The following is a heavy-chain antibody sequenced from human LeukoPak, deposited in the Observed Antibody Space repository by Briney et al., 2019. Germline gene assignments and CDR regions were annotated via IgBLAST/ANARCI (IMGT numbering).Heavy chain of an antibody. D-gene: IGHD6-13*01. CDR2: INHSGST. V-gene: IGHV4-34*01. J-gene: IGHJ4*02. CDR1: GGSFSGYY. CDR3: ARGRGYSSSWYPLRN. Sequence: PSETLSLTCAVYGGSFSGYYWSWIRQPPGKGLEWIGEINHSGSTNYSPSLKSRVTISVDTSKNQFSLKLSSVTAADTAVYYCARGRGYSSSWYPLRNWGQGTLVTVSS.